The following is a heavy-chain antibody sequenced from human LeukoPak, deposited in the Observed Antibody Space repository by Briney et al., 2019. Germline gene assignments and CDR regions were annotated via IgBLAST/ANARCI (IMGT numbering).Heavy chain of an antibody. J-gene: IGHJ4*02. CDR1: GFIFSNYE. CDR3: ARVDTMGFDY. Sequence: GGSLRLSCAASGFIFSNYEVNWVRQAPGKGLEWVSYISNSGSTKYYADSVKGRFTISRDNANNSLYLQMNSLRAEDTAVYYCARVDTMGFDYWGQGTLVTVSS. D-gene: IGHD3-10*01. CDR2: ISNSGSTK. V-gene: IGHV3-48*03.